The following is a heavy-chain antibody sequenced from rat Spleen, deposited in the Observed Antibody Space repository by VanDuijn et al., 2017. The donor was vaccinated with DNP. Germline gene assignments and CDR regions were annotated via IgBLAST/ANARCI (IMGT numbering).Heavy chain of an antibody. J-gene: IGHJ2*01. CDR1: GFTFSDYY. V-gene: IGHV5-22*01. Sequence: EVQLVESGGGLVQPGRSLKLSCAASGFTFSDYYMAWVRQAPKKGLEWVASISYEGGSTYYGDSVKGRFTISRHNAKSTLYLQMNSLRSEDMATYYCVRWNSGHFDYWGQGVMVTVSS. CDR2: ISYEGGST. CDR3: VRWNSGHFDY. D-gene: IGHD4-3*01.